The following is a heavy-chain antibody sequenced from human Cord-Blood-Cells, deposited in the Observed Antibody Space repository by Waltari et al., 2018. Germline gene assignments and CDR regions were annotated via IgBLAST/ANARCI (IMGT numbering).Heavy chain of an antibody. Sequence: QVQLVQSGAEVKKPGASVKVSCKASGYTFPGYYMHWLLQGPGQGLEWKRWINPYSGGTNYAKKFEGRVTMTRDTSISTAYRELSRLRSDDTAVYYCARDRVSIAARRNNWFDPWGQGTLVTVSS. D-gene: IGHD6-6*01. J-gene: IGHJ5*02. CDR1: GYTFPGYY. CDR2: INPYSGGT. V-gene: IGHV1-2*02. CDR3: ARDRVSIAARRNNWFDP.